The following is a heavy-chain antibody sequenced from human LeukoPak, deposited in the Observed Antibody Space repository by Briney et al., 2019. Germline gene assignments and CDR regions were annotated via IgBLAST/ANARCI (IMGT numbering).Heavy chain of an antibody. Sequence: PSETLSLTCTVSGGSISSYYWSWIRQPPGKGLEWIGYIYYSGSTSYNPSLKSRVTMSVDTSKNQFSLNLSSVTAADTAVYYCAREGLLWFGESYWYFDLWGRGTLVTVSS. CDR1: GGSISSYY. CDR3: AREGLLWFGESYWYFDL. J-gene: IGHJ2*01. V-gene: IGHV4-59*01. CDR2: IYYSGST. D-gene: IGHD3-10*01.